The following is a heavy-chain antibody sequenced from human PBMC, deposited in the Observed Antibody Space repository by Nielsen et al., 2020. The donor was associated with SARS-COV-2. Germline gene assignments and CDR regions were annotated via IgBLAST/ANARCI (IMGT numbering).Heavy chain of an antibody. Sequence: WIRQPPGKGLVWVSRINSDGSSTSYADSVKGRFTISRDNAKNTLYLQMNSLRAEDTAVYYCARDPHIVVVVAATRLYYYGMDVWGQGTTVTVSS. D-gene: IGHD2-15*01. V-gene: IGHV3-74*01. J-gene: IGHJ6*02. CDR2: INSDGSST. CDR3: ARDPHIVVVVAATRLYYYGMDV.